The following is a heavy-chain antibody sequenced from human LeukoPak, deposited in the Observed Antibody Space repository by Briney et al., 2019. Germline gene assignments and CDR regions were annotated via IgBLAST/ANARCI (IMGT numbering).Heavy chain of an antibody. V-gene: IGHV1-18*01. J-gene: IGHJ1*01. CDR1: GYSFATYD. Sequence: ASVNVSCKASGYSFATYDISWVRQAPGQGLEWMGWISPYDGNTKYSQKFQGRVTLTTETSTTTAYMELRNLRSDDTAVYYCAREGDWGQGTLVTVSS. CDR3: AREGD. CDR2: ISPYDGNT.